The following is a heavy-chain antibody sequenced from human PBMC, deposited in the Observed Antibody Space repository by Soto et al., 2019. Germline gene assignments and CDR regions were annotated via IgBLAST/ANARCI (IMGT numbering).Heavy chain of an antibody. D-gene: IGHD1-26*01. CDR2: TRSKTYSYAT. J-gene: IGHJ4*02. V-gene: IGHV3-73*01. CDR1: GFTFSGST. Sequence: GGSLRRSCATSGFTFSGSTIHWVRQASGKGLEWVGRTRSKTYSYATAYAASVKGRFTISRDDSQSTAYLQMNSLKTEDTAVYYCARDYTGSYFWGQGTLVTVSS. CDR3: ARDYTGSYF.